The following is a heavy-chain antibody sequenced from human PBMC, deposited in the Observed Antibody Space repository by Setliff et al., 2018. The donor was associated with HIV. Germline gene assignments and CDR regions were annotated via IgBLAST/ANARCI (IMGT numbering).Heavy chain of an antibody. J-gene: IGHJ4*02. D-gene: IGHD3-22*01. CDR2: INHSGTT. Sequence: SETLSLTCAVYGGSFSGYYWSWIRQPPGKGLEWIGEINHSGTTNYNPSLKSRVTISVDTAKNQFSLKLSSVTAADTAVYYCARGHDSSGYFGIDYWGQGTLVTVSS. CDR3: ARGHDSSGYFGIDY. V-gene: IGHV4-34*01. CDR1: GGSFSGYY.